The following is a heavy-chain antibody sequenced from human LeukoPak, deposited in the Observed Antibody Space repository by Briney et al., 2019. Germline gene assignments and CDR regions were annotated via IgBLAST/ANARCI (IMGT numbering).Heavy chain of an antibody. CDR1: GFTFSDYY. CDR3: ASSGVYCSGGSCYGFSDY. CDR2: ISSSGSTI. Sequence: GGSLRLSCAASGFTFSDYYMSWIRQAPGNGLEWVSYISSSGSTIYYADSVKGRFTISRDNAKNSLYLQMNSLRAEDTAVYYCASSGVYCSGGSCYGFSDYWGQGTLVTVSS. V-gene: IGHV3-11*01. D-gene: IGHD2-15*01. J-gene: IGHJ4*02.